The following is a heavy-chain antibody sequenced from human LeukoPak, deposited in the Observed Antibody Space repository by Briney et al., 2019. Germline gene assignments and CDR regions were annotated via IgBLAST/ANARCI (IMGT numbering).Heavy chain of an antibody. D-gene: IGHD6-13*01. CDR2: INPSGGST. CDR3: ARDPSMPYSSQTYYYYYSGMDV. CDR1: GYTFTSYY. J-gene: IGHJ6*02. V-gene: IGHV1-46*01. Sequence: GASVKVSCKASGYTFTSYYMHWVRQAPGQGLEWMGIINPSGGSTNYAQKLQGRVTMTTDTSTSTVYMELRSLRSDDTAVYYCARDPSMPYSSQTYYYYYSGMDVWGQGTTVTVSS.